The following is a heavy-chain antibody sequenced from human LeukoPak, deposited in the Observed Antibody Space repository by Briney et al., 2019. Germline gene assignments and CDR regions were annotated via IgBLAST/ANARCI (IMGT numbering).Heavy chain of an antibody. CDR1: GYTFTGYY. CDR3: ARDRGDSYHFDY. CDR2: INPNSGGT. D-gene: IGHD5-18*01. V-gene: IGHV1-2*02. Sequence: ASVKVSCKASGYTFTGYYMHWVRQAPGQGLEWMGWINPNSGGTNYAQKFQGRVTMTRDTSISTAYMELSRLRSDDTAVYYCARDRGDSYHFDYWGQGTLVTVSP. J-gene: IGHJ4*02.